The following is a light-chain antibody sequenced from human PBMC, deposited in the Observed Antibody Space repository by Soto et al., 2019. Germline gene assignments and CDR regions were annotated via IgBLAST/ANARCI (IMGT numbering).Light chain of an antibody. J-gene: IGKJ2*01. V-gene: IGKV1-5*03. Sequence: DIQMTQSPSTLSASVGDRVTITCRASQSISTWLAWYQQKPGKAPKLLIYQASKLESGVPSRFSGSGSGTEFTLTISSLQHDDFAIYYCQQYNTYSYTFGRGTKLEIK. CDR2: QAS. CDR3: QQYNTYSYT. CDR1: QSISTW.